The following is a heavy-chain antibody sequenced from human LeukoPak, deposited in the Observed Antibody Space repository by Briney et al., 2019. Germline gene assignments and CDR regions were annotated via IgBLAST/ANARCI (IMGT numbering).Heavy chain of an antibody. CDR2: IYYSGST. Sequence: PSQTLSLTCTVSGGSISSGGYYWSWIRQHPGKGLEWIGYIYYSGSTYYNPSLKSRVTISVDTSKNQFSLKLSSVTAADTAVYYCARGRGDYVWGSYRPNWFDPWGQGTLVTVSP. J-gene: IGHJ5*02. V-gene: IGHV4-31*03. CDR3: ARGRGDYVWGSYRPNWFDP. D-gene: IGHD3-16*02. CDR1: GGSISSGGYY.